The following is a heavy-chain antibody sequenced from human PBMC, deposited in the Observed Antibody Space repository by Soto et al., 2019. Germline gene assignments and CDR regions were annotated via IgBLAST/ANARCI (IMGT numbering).Heavy chain of an antibody. J-gene: IGHJ4*02. V-gene: IGHV3-23*01. CDR3: AKDHTRYGDYAVSDY. Sequence: HPGGSLRLSCAASGFTFSSYAMSWVRQAPGQGLEWVSGISGSGGTTNYADSVKGRFTISRDNSKNTLYLQMNSLRVEDTAVYYCAKDHTRYGDYAVSDYWGQGTLVTVSS. CDR2: ISGSGGTT. D-gene: IGHD4-17*01. CDR1: GFTFSSYA.